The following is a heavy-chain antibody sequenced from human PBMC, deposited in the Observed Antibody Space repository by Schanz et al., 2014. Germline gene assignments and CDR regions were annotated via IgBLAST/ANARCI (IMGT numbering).Heavy chain of an antibody. J-gene: IGHJ3*02. D-gene: IGHD2-21*01. CDR2: INSDGTKR. Sequence: QVRLVESGGGVVQPGRSLRLSCAASGFTLSSYGMHWVRQAPGKGLEWVAFINSDGTKRFYADSVKSRFTISRDNSRNTLYLQMNSLRAEDTAVYYCARDGYSVVVISPTESFDIWGQGTMXTVSS. CDR3: ARDGYSVVVISPTESFDI. CDR1: GFTLSSYG. V-gene: IGHV3-33*08.